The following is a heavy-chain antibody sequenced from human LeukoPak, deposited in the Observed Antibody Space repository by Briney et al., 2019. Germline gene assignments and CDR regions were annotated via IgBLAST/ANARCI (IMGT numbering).Heavy chain of an antibody. J-gene: IGHJ1*01. D-gene: IGHD3-22*01. Sequence: GGALRLSCAASGFTFGSYGMSWVRQAPGRGREWVSFITPIADRASYADSVEGRFTISRDKPRNTLYMQMNSLRDEDTALYYCAIMHGYYDGSGYWVQWGQGTLVTVSS. V-gene: IGHV3-23*01. CDR1: GFTFGSYG. CDR3: AIMHGYYDGSGYWVQ. CDR2: ITPIADRA.